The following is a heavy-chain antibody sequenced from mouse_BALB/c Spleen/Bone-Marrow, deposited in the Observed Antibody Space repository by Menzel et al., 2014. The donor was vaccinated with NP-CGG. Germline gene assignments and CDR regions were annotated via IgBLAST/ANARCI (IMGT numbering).Heavy chain of an antibody. J-gene: IGHJ4*01. V-gene: IGHV1-18*01. CDR1: GYSFTGYT. CDR2: INPYNGGT. Sequence: DVKLVESGPELVKPGASMKISCKASGYSFTGYTMNWVKQSHGKNLEWIGLINPYNGGTRYNQKFKGKATLTIDKSSSAAYMELLSLTSEDSAVYYCATSGTRGNYAMDYWGQGTSVTVSS. D-gene: IGHD4-1*01. CDR3: ATSGTRGNYAMDY.